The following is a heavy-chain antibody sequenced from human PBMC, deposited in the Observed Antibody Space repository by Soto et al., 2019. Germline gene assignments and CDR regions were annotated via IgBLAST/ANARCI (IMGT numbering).Heavy chain of an antibody. J-gene: IGHJ2*01. CDR2: MNPNSGNT. D-gene: IGHD3-22*01. Sequence: QVQLVQSGAEVKKPGASVKVSCKASGYTFTSYDINWVRQATGQGLEWMGWMNPNSGNTGYAQKFQGRVTMTRSTSISTAYMELSSLRSEDTAVYYCARGATWNYYDSSGFKGHFDLWGRGTLVTVSS. V-gene: IGHV1-8*01. CDR3: ARGATWNYYDSSGFKGHFDL. CDR1: GYTFTSYD.